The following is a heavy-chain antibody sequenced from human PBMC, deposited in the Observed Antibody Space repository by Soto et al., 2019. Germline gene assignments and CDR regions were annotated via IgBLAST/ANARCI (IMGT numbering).Heavy chain of an antibody. V-gene: IGHV1-8*01. D-gene: IGHD2-2*01. Sequence: QVQLVQSGAEVKKPGASVKVSCKASGYTFTSDDINWVRQATGQGLEWMGWMNPNSGNTGYAQKFQGRVTMTRNTSISTAYMELSSLRSEDTAVYYCARAVGYCSSTGCLNWFDPWGQGTLVTVSS. J-gene: IGHJ5*02. CDR3: ARAVGYCSSTGCLNWFDP. CDR1: GYTFTSDD. CDR2: MNPNSGNT.